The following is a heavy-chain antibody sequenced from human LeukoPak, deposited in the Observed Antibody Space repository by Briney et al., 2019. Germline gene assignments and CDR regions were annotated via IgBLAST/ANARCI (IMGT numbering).Heavy chain of an antibody. V-gene: IGHV1-69*04. CDR3: ARVLDSWFDP. CDR1: GGTFSSYA. D-gene: IGHD1-26*01. J-gene: IGHJ5*02. Sequence: SVKVSCKASGGTFSSYAISWVRQAPGQGPEWMGRIIPILGIANYAQKFQGRVTITADKSTSTAYMELSSLRSEDTAVYYCARVLDSWFDPWGQGTLVTVSS. CDR2: IIPILGIA.